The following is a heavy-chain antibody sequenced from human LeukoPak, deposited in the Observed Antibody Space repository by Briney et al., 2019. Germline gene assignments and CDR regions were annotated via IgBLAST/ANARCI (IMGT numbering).Heavy chain of an antibody. CDR1: GGSISSSSYY. CDR3: VSAKFLVRGVSWFDP. V-gene: IGHV4-39*01. Sequence: SETLSLTCTVSGGSISSSSYYWGWIRQPPGKGLEWIGSIYYSGSTYYNPSLKSRVTISVDTSKNQFSLKLSSVTAADTAVYYCVSAKFLVRGVSWFDPWGQGTLVTVSS. J-gene: IGHJ5*02. D-gene: IGHD3-10*01. CDR2: IYYSGST.